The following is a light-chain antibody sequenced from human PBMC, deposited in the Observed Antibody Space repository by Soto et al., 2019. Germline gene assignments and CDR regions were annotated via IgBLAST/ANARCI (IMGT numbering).Light chain of an antibody. J-gene: IGKJ1*01. CDR1: QSVSNNY. CDR2: GAS. CDR3: QQYGSSGT. Sequence: DIVLTQSPGTLSLSPGERATLSCRASQSVSNNYLAWYQQKPGQAPRLLIYGASNRATGIPDRFIGSGSGTDFTLTIRRMEPEDFAVYDCQQYGSSGTFGQGTKVDIK. V-gene: IGKV3-20*01.